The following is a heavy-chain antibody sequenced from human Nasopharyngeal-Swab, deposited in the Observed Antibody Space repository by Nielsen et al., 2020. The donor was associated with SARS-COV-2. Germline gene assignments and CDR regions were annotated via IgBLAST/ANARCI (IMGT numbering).Heavy chain of an antibody. CDR1: GDSVSSYSAA. Sequence: SETLSLTCAISGDSVSSYSAAWNWLPPSPSIGLVWLGRTYYRSKWYNDSAVSVNSRITINTDTSKNQFSLQLNSVTPEDTAVYYFARGTKTPGYSYCDAFDIWGRGTMVTVSS. J-gene: IGHJ3*02. CDR3: ARGTKTPGYSYCDAFDI. V-gene: IGHV6-1*01. CDR2: TYYRSKWYN. D-gene: IGHD5-18*01.